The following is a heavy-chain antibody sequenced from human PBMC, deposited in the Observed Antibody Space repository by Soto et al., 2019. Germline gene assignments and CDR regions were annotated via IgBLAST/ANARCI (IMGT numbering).Heavy chain of an antibody. CDR3: AAMAVYDFWSGYPSLTLDY. CDR1: GFTFTSSA. CDR2: IVVGSGNT. Sequence: GASVKVSCKASGFTFTSSAVQWVRQARGQRLEWIGWIVVGSGNTNYAQKFQERVTITRDMSTSTAYMELSSLRSEDTAVYYCAAMAVYDFWSGYPSLTLDYWGQGTLVTV. J-gene: IGHJ4*02. V-gene: IGHV1-58*01. D-gene: IGHD3-3*01.